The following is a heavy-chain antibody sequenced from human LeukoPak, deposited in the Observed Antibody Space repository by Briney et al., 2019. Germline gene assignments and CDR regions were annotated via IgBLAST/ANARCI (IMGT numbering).Heavy chain of an antibody. CDR1: GFTFSTYG. CDR3: ARELETYSLAPGYSFDI. J-gene: IGHJ3*02. CDR2: IWYDGSGK. D-gene: IGHD5-12*01. V-gene: IGHV3-33*01. Sequence: GGSLRLSCAASGFTFSTYGIHWVRQAPGKGLEWVAVIWYDGSGKYYADSVKGRFTISRDNSKNTLYLHVNSLRAEDTAVYYCARELETYSLAPGYSFDIWGLGTMVTVSS.